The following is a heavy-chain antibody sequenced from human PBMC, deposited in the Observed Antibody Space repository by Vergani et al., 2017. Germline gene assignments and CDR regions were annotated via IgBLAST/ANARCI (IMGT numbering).Heavy chain of an antibody. J-gene: IGHJ5*02. CDR1: GFTSAGYA. CDR2: ISWNSNSI. Sequence: EVQLEESGGGLVLPGRSLRLSCVASGFTSAGYAMHWVRQAPGKGLEWVSGISWNSNSIGYADSVKGRFTISRDNAKNSLYLQMNSLRAEDPALCYCAKDLGTSSGGGWFDPWGQGTLVTVSS. CDR3: AKDLGTSSGGGWFDP. V-gene: IGHV3-9*02. D-gene: IGHD6-6*01.